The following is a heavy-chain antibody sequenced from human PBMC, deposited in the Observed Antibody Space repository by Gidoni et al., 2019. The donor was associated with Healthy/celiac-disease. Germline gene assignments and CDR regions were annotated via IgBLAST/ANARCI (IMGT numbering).Heavy chain of an antibody. CDR2: INHSGST. CDR1: GGSFSCYY. J-gene: IGHJ4*02. V-gene: IGHV4-34*01. D-gene: IGHD3-22*01. CDR3: ARGKSYYDSSGYYYG. Sequence: QVQLQQSGAGLLRPSETLSLTCAVHGGSFSCYYWRWIRQPQGKGLEWIGEINHSGSTNYNPSLKRRVTISVDTSKNQFSLKLSSVTAADTAVYYCARGKSYYDSSGYYYGWGQGTLVTVSS.